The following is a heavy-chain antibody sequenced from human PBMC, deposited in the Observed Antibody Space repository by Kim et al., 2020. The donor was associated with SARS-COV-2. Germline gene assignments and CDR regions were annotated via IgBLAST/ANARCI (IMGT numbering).Heavy chain of an antibody. CDR3: ARGPSRAKGHYFDY. V-gene: IGHV3-64*01. Sequence: GGSLRLSCAASGFTFSSYAMHWVRQAPEKGLEYVSAISSNGGSTYYANSVKGRFTISRDNSKNTLYLQMGSLRAEDMAVYYCARGPSRAKGHYFDYWGQGTLVTVSS. CDR2: ISSNGGST. CDR1: GFTFSSYA. J-gene: IGHJ4*02. D-gene: IGHD5-12*01.